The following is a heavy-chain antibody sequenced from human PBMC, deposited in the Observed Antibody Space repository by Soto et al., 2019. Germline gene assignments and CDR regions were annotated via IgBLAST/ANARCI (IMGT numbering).Heavy chain of an antibody. D-gene: IGHD3-10*01. Sequence: QVQLQQWGAGLLKPSETLSLTCAVYGGSFSGYYWSWIRQPPGKGLEWIGEINHSGSTNYNPSLKSRVTLSVDTSKNQFSLKLSSVTAADTAVXXXXRGYGSRRDYYYYGMDVWGQGTTVTVS. CDR1: GGSFSGYY. CDR2: INHSGST. V-gene: IGHV4-34*01. J-gene: IGHJ6*02. CDR3: XRGYGSRRDYYYYGMDV.